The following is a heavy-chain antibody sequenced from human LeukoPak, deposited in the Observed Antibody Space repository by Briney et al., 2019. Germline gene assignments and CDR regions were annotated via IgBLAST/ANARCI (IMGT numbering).Heavy chain of an antibody. J-gene: IGHJ6*02. CDR2: ISAYNGNT. CDR3: ARRPPLWFGGDYYGMDV. V-gene: IGHV1-18*01. D-gene: IGHD3-10*01. Sequence: GASVKVPCKASGYTFTSYGISWVRQAPGQGLEWMGWISAYNGNTNYAQKLQGRVTMTTDTSTSTAYMELRSLRSEDTAVYYCARRPPLWFGGDYYGMDVWGQGTTVTVSS. CDR1: GYTFTSYG.